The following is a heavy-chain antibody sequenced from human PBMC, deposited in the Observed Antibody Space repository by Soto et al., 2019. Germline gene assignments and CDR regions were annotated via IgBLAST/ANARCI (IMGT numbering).Heavy chain of an antibody. CDR3: ARDAGASDEMFGY. V-gene: IGHV3-23*01. CDR2: ISGDGTNT. J-gene: IGHJ4*02. CDR1: GFTFSTFG. Sequence: PGGSLRLSCTASGFTFSTFGMGWVRQAPGKGLDWVSTISGDGTNTHYADSVKGRFSISRDNSKNTVYLQMDTLRAEDTAMYFCARDAGASDEMFGYWGQGTQVTVSS.